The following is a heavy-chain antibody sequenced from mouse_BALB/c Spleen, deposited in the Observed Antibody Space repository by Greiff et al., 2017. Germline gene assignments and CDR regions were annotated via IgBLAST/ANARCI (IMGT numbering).Heavy chain of an antibody. CDR3: ARDYYGSSYVPY. D-gene: IGHD1-1*01. Sequence: EVKLVESGAELVKPGASVKLSCTASGFNIKDTYMHWVKQRPEQGLEWIGRIDPANGNTKYDPKFQGKATITADTSSNTAYLQLSSLTSEDTAVYYCARDYYGSSYVPYWGQGTTLTVSS. V-gene: IGHV14-3*02. CDR2: IDPANGNT. CDR1: GFNIKDTY. J-gene: IGHJ2*01.